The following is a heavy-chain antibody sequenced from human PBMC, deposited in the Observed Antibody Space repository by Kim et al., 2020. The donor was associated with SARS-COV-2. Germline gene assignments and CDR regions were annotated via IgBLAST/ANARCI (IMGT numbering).Heavy chain of an antibody. V-gene: IGHV3-23*01. CDR2: ISGSGGST. CDR3: AKVGVVGATFRIYSYGMDV. J-gene: IGHJ6*02. Sequence: GGSLRLSCAASGFTFSSYAMSWVRQAPGKGLEWVSAISGSGGSTYYADSVKGRFTISRDNSKNTLYLQMNSLRAEDTAVYYCAKVGVVGATFRIYSYGMDVWGQGPTVTVSS. D-gene: IGHD1-26*01. CDR1: GFTFSSYA.